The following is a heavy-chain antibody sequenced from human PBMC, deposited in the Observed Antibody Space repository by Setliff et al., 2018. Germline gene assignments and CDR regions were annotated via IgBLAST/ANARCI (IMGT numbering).Heavy chain of an antibody. CDR1: GFTFSSYW. J-gene: IGHJ3*02. Sequence: LRLSCAASGFTFSSYWMSWVRQAPGKGLEWVANIKQDGSEKYYVDSVKGRFTISRDNANKFLYLHMNSLRDEDTALYHCTRFGDRNGVGIWGQGTMVTVSS. D-gene: IGHD2-8*01. CDR2: IKQDGSEK. V-gene: IGHV3-7*03. CDR3: TRFGDRNGVGI.